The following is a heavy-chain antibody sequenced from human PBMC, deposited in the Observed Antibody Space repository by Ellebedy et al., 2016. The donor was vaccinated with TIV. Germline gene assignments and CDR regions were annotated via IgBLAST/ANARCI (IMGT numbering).Heavy chain of an antibody. D-gene: IGHD3-16*01. V-gene: IGHV3-73*01. CDR3: TIGDGVDV. CDR2: LRSKANSYAT. CDR1: GFTFSGSA. J-gene: IGHJ6*02. Sequence: GESLKISCAASGFTFSGSAMHWVRQASGKGLEWVGRLRSKANSYATAYAASVKGRFTISRDDSKNTAYLQMNSLKTEDTAVYYCTIGDGVDVWGQGTTVTVSS.